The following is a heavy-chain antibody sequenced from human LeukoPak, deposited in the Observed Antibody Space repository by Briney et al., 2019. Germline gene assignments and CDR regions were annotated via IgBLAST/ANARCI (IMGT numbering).Heavy chain of an antibody. CDR3: ARVFGAPLNWFDA. CDR1: GFTFSDFY. CDR2: ITGSGKTT. Sequence: PGGSLRLSCAASGFTFSDFYMTWIRQAPGKGLEWVSHITGSGKTTNYADSVKGRFTISRDNAKNSLYLQMSSLRAEDTAVYFCARVFGAPLNWFDAWGQGTLVTVSS. V-gene: IGHV3-11*01. J-gene: IGHJ5*02. D-gene: IGHD3-10*02.